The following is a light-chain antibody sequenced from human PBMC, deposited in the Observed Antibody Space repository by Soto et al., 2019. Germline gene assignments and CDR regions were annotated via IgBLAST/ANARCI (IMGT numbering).Light chain of an antibody. CDR2: EDT. CDR3: CSYAGNRTFV. V-gene: IGLV2-23*02. Sequence: QSALTQPASVSGSPGQSITISCTATSSDFGIYNLVSWYRQHPGKAPQVLIYEDTKRPSGVSFRFSAYNAATTASLTISGLQDEDEADYHGCSYAGNRTFVFGGGTKLTVL. J-gene: IGLJ3*02. CDR1: SSDFGIYNL.